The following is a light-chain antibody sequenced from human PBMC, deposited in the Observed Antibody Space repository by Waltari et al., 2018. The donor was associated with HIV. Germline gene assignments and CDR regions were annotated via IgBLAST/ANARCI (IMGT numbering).Light chain of an antibody. V-gene: IGLV1-51*01. CDR2: DNS. J-gene: IGLJ1*01. CDR3: GTWDSSLSAVV. Sequence: QSVLTQPPSVSAAPGQTVTISSSGSTSTIGNNYVFWYQRLPGTAPKLLIYDNSERPSGIPDRFSGSKSGTSATLGITGLQTGDEADYYCGTWDSSLSAVVFGTGTKVTVL. CDR1: TSTIGNNY.